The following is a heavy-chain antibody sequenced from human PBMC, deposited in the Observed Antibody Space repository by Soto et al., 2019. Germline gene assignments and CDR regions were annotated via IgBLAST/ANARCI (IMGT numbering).Heavy chain of an antibody. Sequence: ASVKVSCKTSGSTFTSYAVHWLRQAPGQRPECMGWINPGTGNTKYFQNFKGRITITRDKSASTSYMELSSLRSEDTAVYYCARDTDLTLETPIDYWGSGTHGTVTS. CDR2: INPGTGNT. CDR3: ARDTDLTLETPIDY. CDR1: GSTFTSYA. D-gene: IGHD3-3*01. J-gene: IGHJ4*02. V-gene: IGHV1-3*01.